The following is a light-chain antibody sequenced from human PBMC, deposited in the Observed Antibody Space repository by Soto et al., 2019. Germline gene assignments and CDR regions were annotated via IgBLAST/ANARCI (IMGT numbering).Light chain of an antibody. J-gene: IGLJ1*01. CDR1: SSDVGGYNY. V-gene: IGLV2-14*01. CDR2: EVS. CDR3: SACTISSAHVV. Sequence: QSALTQPASVSGSPGQSITISCTGTSSDVGGYNYVSWYQQHPGKAPKLIIYEVSNRPSGVSNRFSGSKSGNTASLTISGLQAEDEADYYCSACTISSAHVVFGTGTKLTVL.